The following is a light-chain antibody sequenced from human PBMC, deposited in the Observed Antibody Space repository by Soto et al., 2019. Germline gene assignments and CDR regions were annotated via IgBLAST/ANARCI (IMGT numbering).Light chain of an antibody. V-gene: IGKV1-39*01. Sequence: DIQMTQSPSSLSASVGDRVTITCRASQSITNFLNWYQQKPGKAPQLLIYAASSLHSGVPARFSGGGSGTDFTLTISSLQPEDFATYYCQQSYSSPLTFGGGTKVEIK. CDR1: QSITNF. CDR3: QQSYSSPLT. J-gene: IGKJ4*01. CDR2: AAS.